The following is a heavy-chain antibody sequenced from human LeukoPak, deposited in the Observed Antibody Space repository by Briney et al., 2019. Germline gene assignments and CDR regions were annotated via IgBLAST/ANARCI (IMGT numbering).Heavy chain of an antibody. CDR1: GFTFSSYW. J-gene: IGHJ4*02. CDR3: ARTTYYYDSSGYFDY. CDR2: IKQDGSEK. V-gene: IGHV3-7*03. Sequence: GGSLRLSCAASGFTFSSYWMSWVRQAPGKGLEWVANIKQDGSEKYYVDSVKGRFTISRDNAKNSLYLQMNGLRAEDTAVYYCARTTYYYDSSGYFDYWGQGTLVTVSS. D-gene: IGHD3-22*01.